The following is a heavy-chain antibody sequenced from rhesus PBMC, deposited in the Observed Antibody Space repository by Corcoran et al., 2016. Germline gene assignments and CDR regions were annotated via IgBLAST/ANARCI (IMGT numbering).Heavy chain of an antibody. CDR2: ISYAGEDT. CDR1: GFTFSNYG. J-gene: IGHJ4*01. D-gene: IGHD6S26*01. Sequence: EVRLVESGGGLVQPGGYLRLSCAASGFTFSNYGMSWVRQAPGKGLEWVAFISYAGEDTHYADFVKVRFTISRDNSKNTLSLQMNRLRPEDTAVYFCAKAAYTSGWSFDYWGQGVLVTVSS. V-gene: IGHV3S5*01. CDR3: AKAAYTSGWSFDY.